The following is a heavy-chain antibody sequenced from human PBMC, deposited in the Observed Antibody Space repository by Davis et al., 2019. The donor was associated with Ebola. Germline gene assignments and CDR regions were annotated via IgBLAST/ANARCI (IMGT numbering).Heavy chain of an antibody. CDR1: GGSISSYY. CDR2: IYYSGST. V-gene: IGHV4-59*01. J-gene: IGHJ6*02. CDR3: AMAPYYYYGMDV. D-gene: IGHD5-24*01. Sequence: PSETLSLTCTVSGGSISSYYWSWIRQPPGKGLEWIGYIYYSGSTNYNPSLKSRVTISVDTSKNQFSLKLTSVTAADTAVYYCAMAPYYYYGMDVWGQGTTVTVSS.